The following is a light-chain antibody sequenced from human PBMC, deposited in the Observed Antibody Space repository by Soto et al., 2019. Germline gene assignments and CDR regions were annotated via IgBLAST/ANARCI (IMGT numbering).Light chain of an antibody. J-gene: IGKJ3*01. Sequence: EIVLTQSPATLSLSPGERATLSCRASQSVSSYLAWYQQKPGQAPRLLIYDASNRATGIPARFSGSGSGTDFTLTISSLEPEDFAVYYCPQRSNWPTTFGPGTKVDIK. CDR2: DAS. V-gene: IGKV3-11*01. CDR1: QSVSSY. CDR3: PQRSNWPTT.